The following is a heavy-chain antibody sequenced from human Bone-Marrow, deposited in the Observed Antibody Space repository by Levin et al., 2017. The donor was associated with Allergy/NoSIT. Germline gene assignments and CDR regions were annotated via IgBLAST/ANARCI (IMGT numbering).Heavy chain of an antibody. Sequence: LSLPCAASGFTFSNYAMSWVRLAPGKGLEWVSAISGSGDTSYYADSVRGRFSVSRDNSRNTLFLQMNSLRVEDTAIYYCAKEIGAAVTNVNGFFDYWGQGILVTVSS. CDR2: ISGSGDTS. D-gene: IGHD4-17*01. V-gene: IGHV3-23*01. CDR1: GFTFSNYA. CDR3: AKEIGAAVTNVNGFFDY. J-gene: IGHJ4*02.